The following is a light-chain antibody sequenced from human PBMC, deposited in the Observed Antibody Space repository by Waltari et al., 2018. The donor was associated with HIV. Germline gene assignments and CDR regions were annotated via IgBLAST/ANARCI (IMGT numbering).Light chain of an antibody. Sequence: QSALTQPRSVSGSPGQSVTISCTGTSSDVGAYNYVSWYQQHPGKAPKLMIYDVTKRPSGVPDRFSGSKSGNTASLTLSGLQAEDEADYYCCSYAGSSYVFGTGTNVTVL. CDR3: CSYAGSSYV. V-gene: IGLV2-11*01. CDR1: SSDVGAYNY. CDR2: DVT. J-gene: IGLJ1*01.